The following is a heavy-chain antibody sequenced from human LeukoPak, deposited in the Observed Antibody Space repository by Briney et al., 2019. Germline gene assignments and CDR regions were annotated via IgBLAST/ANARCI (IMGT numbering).Heavy chain of an antibody. D-gene: IGHD2-15*01. CDR1: GGTFSSYA. CDR2: IIPILGIA. V-gene: IGHV1-69*04. CDR3: QVGVVGPSAFDI. J-gene: IGHJ3*02. Sequence: SVKVSCKASGGTFSSYAISWVRQAPGQGLEWMGRIIPILGIANYAQKFQGRVTITADKSTSTAYMELSSLSSEDTAVYYCQVGVVGPSAFDIWGQGTMVTVSS.